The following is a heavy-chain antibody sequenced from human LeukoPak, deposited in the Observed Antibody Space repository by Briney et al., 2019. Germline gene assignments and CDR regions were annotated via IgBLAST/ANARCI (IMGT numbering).Heavy chain of an antibody. D-gene: IGHD5-24*01. CDR2: ISGSGGTT. CDR1: GFTFSNYI. V-gene: IGHV3-48*04. CDR3: ARAPLVLQYRWWFDP. J-gene: IGHJ5*02. Sequence: RPGGSLRLSCAASGFTFSNYIMSWVRQAPGKGLERVSVISGSGGTTYYADSVKGRFTISRDNAQNSLYLQMNSLRVEDTAVYYWARAPLVLQYRWWFDPWGQGTLVTVSS.